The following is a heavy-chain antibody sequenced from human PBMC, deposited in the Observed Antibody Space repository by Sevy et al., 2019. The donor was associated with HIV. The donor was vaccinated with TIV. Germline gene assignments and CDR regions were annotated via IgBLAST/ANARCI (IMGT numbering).Heavy chain of an antibody. D-gene: IGHD2-15*01. CDR1: GFNIRTYN. CDR3: ARDLVIPATTDYFYYGMDV. J-gene: IGHJ6*02. Sequence: GESLRLSCAASGFNIRTYNMNWVRQAPGKGLEWVSSISSSSTYIYYADSVKGRFTISRDNAKNSLYLQMGSLRAEDTAVYYCARDLVIPATTDYFYYGMDVWGQGTTVTVSS. V-gene: IGHV3-21*01. CDR2: ISSSSTYI.